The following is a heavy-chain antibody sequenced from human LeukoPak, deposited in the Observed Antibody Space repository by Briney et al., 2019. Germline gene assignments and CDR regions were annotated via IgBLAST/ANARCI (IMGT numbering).Heavy chain of an antibody. D-gene: IGHD2-2*02. V-gene: IGHV4-39*07. J-gene: IGHJ5*02. Sequence: SETLSLTCTVSGGSISSSSYYWGWIRQPPGKGLEWIGSIYYSGSTYYNPSLKSRVTISVDTSKNQFSLKLSSVTAADTAVYYCAREAQPYTFTAPSNWFDPWGQGTLVTVSS. CDR3: AREAQPYTFTAPSNWFDP. CDR2: IYYSGST. CDR1: GGSISSSSYY.